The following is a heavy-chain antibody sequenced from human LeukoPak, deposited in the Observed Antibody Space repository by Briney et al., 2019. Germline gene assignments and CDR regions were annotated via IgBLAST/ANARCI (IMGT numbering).Heavy chain of an antibody. CDR2: FDPEDGET. D-gene: IGHD5-24*01. J-gene: IGHJ4*02. Sequence: ASVKVSCKVSGYTLTELSMHWVRQAPGKGLEWMGGFDPEDGETIYAQKFQGRVTMTEDTSTDTAYMELSSLRSEDTAVYYCATASGWRDGYPPPIDYWGQGTLVTVPS. CDR1: GYTLTELS. V-gene: IGHV1-24*01. CDR3: ATASGWRDGYPPPIDY.